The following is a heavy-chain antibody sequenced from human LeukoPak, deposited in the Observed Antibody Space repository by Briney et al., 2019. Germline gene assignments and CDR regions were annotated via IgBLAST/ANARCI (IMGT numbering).Heavy chain of an antibody. Sequence: GGSLRLSCAASGFTFSSYGMNWVRQAPGKGLEWVSSISGSDDSTYYADSVKGRFTISRDISKNTLHLQMNSLRAEDTAIYYCAKGALWDYFDFWGQGTLVTISS. D-gene: IGHD7-27*01. CDR3: AKGALWDYFDF. J-gene: IGHJ4*02. CDR1: GFTFSSYG. CDR2: ISGSDDST. V-gene: IGHV3-23*01.